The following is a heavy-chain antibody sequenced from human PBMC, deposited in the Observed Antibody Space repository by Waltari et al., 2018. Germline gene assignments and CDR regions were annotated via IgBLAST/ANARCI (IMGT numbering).Heavy chain of an antibody. J-gene: IGHJ5*02. CDR2: IYTDVSMT. D-gene: IGHD3-10*01. CDR3: ARAPCYNAHCWFDP. CDR1: GFTFSSYW. Sequence: EVQLVESGGGLVQPGGSLRLSCAASGFTFSSYWMHWARQALGKGLVWVARIYTDVSMTSSADSVKGRFTISRDNSKNTLYLQMNGLRAEDTAVYYCARAPCYNAHCWFDPWGQGTLVTVSS. V-gene: IGHV3-74*01.